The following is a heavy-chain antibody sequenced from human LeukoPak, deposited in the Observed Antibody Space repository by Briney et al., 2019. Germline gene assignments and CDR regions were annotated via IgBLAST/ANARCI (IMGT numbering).Heavy chain of an antibody. Sequence: GGSLRLSCAASGFTFSSYAMSWVRQAPGKGLVWVSRTNGDGSDTSYADSVKGRFTISRDSATNTLYLQMNSLRAEDTAIYYCVRDGEYSHGIDFDYWGQGTLVTVSP. CDR2: TNGDGSDT. J-gene: IGHJ4*02. CDR1: GFTFSSYA. CDR3: VRDGEYSHGIDFDY. V-gene: IGHV3-74*01. D-gene: IGHD5-18*01.